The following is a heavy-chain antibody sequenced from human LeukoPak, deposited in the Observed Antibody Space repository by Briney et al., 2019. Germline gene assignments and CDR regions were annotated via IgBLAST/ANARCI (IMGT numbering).Heavy chain of an antibody. D-gene: IGHD5-12*01. V-gene: IGHV4-38-2*02. CDR1: GYSISSGYY. CDR3: ARVRAPVATIDY. Sequence: SETLSLTCTVSGYSISSGYYWGWIRHPPRKGLEWIGSIYHSGSTYHNPSLNTRVTISVDTSKNQFSLKLSSVTAAETAVYYCARVRAPVATIDYWGEGTLCTVSS. J-gene: IGHJ4*02. CDR2: IYHSGST.